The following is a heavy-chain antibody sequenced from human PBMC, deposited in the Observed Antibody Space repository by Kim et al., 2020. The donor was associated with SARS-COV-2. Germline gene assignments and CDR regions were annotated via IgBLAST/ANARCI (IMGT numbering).Heavy chain of an antibody. CDR2: I. V-gene: IGHV3-48*03. J-gene: IGHJ4*02. Sequence: IYYADSVRGRLTSTGDNDKNSLFLQMNSLRAEDTAVYYCARGPNYSPFDYWGQGTLVTVSS. D-gene: IGHD4-4*01. CDR3: ARGPNYSPFDY.